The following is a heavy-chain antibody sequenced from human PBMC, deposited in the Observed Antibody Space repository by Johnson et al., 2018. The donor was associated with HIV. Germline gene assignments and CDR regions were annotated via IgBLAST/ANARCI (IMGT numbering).Heavy chain of an antibody. CDR3: AREAGTAFDI. J-gene: IGHJ3*02. CDR1: GFTFDDYG. V-gene: IGHV3-30*03. Sequence: QVQLVESGGGVVRPGGSLRLSCAASGFTFDDYGMHWVRQAPGKGLEWVAIISYDGGTKYYADSVKGRFTISRDNSKNTLYLQMNSLRAEDTAVYYCAREAGTAFDIWGQGTMVTVSS. CDR2: ISYDGGTK.